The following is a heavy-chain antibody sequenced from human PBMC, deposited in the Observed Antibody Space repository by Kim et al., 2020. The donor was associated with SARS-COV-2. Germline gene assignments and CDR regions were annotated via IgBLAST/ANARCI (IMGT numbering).Heavy chain of an antibody. CDR1: GFTFSNAW. J-gene: IGHJ6*02. Sequence: GGSLRLSCAASGFTFSNAWMSWVRQAPGKGLEWVGRIKSKTDGGTTDYAAPVKGRFTISRDDSKNTLYLQMNSLKTEDTAVYYCTTLPRYSSKHGDYYYYGMDVWGQGTTVTVSS. CDR2: IKSKTDGGTT. CDR3: TTLPRYSSKHGDYYYYGMDV. V-gene: IGHV3-15*01. D-gene: IGHD6-19*01.